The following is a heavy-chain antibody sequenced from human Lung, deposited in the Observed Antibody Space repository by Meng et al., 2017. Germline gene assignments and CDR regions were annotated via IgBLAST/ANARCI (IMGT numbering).Heavy chain of an antibody. CDR3: ATSQQWLDS. Sequence: VDQHQYGGGVGKPSETPSPPCAITGDCVSSNSSAWNWIRQAPSRGLEWLGRTYYRSKWYNCYAVSVRSRKTTNPDTSKNQFSLQLNSVTPEDTAVYYCATSQQWLDSWGQGTLVTVSS. J-gene: IGHJ4*02. D-gene: IGHD6-19*01. V-gene: IGHV6-1*01. CDR2: TYYRSKWYN. CDR1: GDCVSSNSSA.